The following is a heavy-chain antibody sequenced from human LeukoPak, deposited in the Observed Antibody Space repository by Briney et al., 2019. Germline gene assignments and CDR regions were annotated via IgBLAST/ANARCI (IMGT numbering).Heavy chain of an antibody. Sequence: PGRSLRLSCAASGFTFSSYAMHWVRQAPGKGLEWVAVISYDGSNKYYADSVKGRFTISRDNSKNTLYLQMNSLRAEDTAVYYCAKDSVVRGYHGIDYWGQGTLVTVSS. CDR3: AKDSVVRGYHGIDY. J-gene: IGHJ4*02. CDR1: GFTFSSYA. V-gene: IGHV3-30-3*01. D-gene: IGHD3-10*02. CDR2: ISYDGSNK.